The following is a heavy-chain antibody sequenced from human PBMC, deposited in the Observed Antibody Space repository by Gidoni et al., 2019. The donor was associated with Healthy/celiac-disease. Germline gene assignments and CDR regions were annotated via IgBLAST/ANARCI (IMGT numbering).Heavy chain of an antibody. V-gene: IGHV5-51*01. CDR3: ARRRSRAYCGGDCYPYYFDY. J-gene: IGHJ4*02. D-gene: IGHD2-21*02. CDR2: IYPGDSDT. CDR1: GYSFTRYW. Sequence: EVQLVQSGAVVKKPGESLNIHCKGSGYSFTRYWIGWVRQMPGKGLEWMGIIYPGDSDTRYSPSFQGQVTISADKSISTAYLQWSSLKASDTAMYYCARRRSRAYCGGDCYPYYFDYWGQGTLVTVSS.